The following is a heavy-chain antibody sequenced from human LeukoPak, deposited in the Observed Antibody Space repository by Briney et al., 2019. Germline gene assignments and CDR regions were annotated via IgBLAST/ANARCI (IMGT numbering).Heavy chain of an antibody. CDR1: GFTFSSYS. CDR3: ARLSWYYDFWSGYPY. CDR2: ISSSSSYI. D-gene: IGHD3-3*01. Sequence: GGSLRLSCAASGFTFSSYSMNWVRQAPGKGLEWVSSISSSSSYIYYVDSVKGRFTISRDNAKNSLYLQMNSLRAEDTAVYYCARLSWYYDFWSGYPYWGQGTLVTVSS. V-gene: IGHV3-21*01. J-gene: IGHJ4*02.